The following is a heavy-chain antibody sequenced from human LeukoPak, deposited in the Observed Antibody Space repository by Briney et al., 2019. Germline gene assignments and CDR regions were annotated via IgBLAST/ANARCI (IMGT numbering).Heavy chain of an antibody. V-gene: IGHV3-48*01. D-gene: IGHD3-22*01. Sequence: GGSLRLSCATSGFIFTSYSMNWVRQAPGKGLEWISYISSSSSTIYYADSVRGRFTISRDNAKNSLYLQMNSLRAEDTAVYYWGRGFHSYNYDAVVYWFYWGKGTLLTASS. CDR2: ISSSSSTI. CDR1: GFIFTSYS. CDR3: GRGFHSYNYDAVVYWFY. J-gene: IGHJ4*02.